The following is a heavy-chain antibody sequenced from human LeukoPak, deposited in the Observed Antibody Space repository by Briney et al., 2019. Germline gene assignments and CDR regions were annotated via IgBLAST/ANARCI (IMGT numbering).Heavy chain of an antibody. CDR2: INCNSNSI. J-gene: IGHJ6*02. D-gene: IGHD2-2*01. Sequence: PARSLRLSCAASGFTFGDYGMHWVRQAPGKGLEWVSGINCNSNSIGYADSVKGRFTISRDHAKNSLYLQMNSLRAEDTAVYYCATHPRYCSSTSCYLVYYYYGMDVWGQGTTVTVSS. CDR1: GFTFGDYG. V-gene: IGHV3-9*01. CDR3: ATHPRYCSSTSCYLVYYYYGMDV.